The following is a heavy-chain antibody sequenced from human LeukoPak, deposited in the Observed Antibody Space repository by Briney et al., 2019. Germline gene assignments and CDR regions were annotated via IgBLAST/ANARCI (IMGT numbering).Heavy chain of an antibody. CDR2: IYSGGSK. J-gene: IGHJ4*02. V-gene: IGHV3-53*01. CDR1: GFTVVTNY. D-gene: IGHD1-26*01. CDR3: ARDKIVGPTYLDY. Sequence: GGSLRLSCAASGFTVVTNYINWVRQPPGKGLKWVSVIYSGGSKYYADSVKGRFTTSRDNSKNTVYLQMNSLRAEDTAVYYCARDKIVGPTYLDYWGQGILVTVSS.